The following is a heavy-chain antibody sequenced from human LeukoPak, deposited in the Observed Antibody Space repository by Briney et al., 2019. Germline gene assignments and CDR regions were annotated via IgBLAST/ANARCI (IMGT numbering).Heavy chain of an antibody. D-gene: IGHD2-2*01. CDR2: ISYDGSNK. CDR1: GFTFSSYA. J-gene: IGHJ4*02. V-gene: IGHV3-30-3*01. Sequence: GGSLRLSCAASGFTFSSYAMHWVRQAPGKGLEWVAVISYDGSNKYYADSVKGRFTISRDNSKNTLYLQMNSLRAEDTAVYYCARVLYCSSTSCNGGLFDYWGQGTLVTVSS. CDR3: ARVLYCSSTSCNGGLFDY.